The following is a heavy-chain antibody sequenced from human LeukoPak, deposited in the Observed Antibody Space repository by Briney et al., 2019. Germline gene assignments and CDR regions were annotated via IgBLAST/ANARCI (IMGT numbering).Heavy chain of an antibody. V-gene: IGHV3-30*18. J-gene: IGHJ4*02. CDR2: ISYDGGNK. CDR3: AKDRGGYSDYDLTY. CDR1: GFTFSSYG. Sequence: GRSLRLSCAASGFTFSSYGMHWVRQAPGKGLEWVAVISYDGGNKYYADSVKGRFTISRDNSKNTLYLQMNSLRAEDTAVYYCAKDRGGYSDYDLTYWGQGTLVTVSS. D-gene: IGHD5-12*01.